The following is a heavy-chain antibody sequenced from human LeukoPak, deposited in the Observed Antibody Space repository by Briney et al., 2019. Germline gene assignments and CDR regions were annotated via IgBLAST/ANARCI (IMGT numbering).Heavy chain of an antibody. Sequence: SENLSLTCTVAGGSISSYYWSWIRQPAGKGREWIGRIYTSGSTNYNPPLTSRVTMSADTSKTQFSLKLSSVTAADTAVYYCARDNTILDAFDIWGQGTMVTVSS. D-gene: IGHD3-3*01. CDR3: ARDNTILDAFDI. V-gene: IGHV4-4*07. CDR1: GGSISSYY. CDR2: IYTSGST. J-gene: IGHJ3*02.